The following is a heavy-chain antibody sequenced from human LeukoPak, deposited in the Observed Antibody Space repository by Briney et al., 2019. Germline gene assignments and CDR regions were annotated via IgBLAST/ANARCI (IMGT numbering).Heavy chain of an antibody. CDR1: GFTFSNSV. J-gene: IGHJ4*02. D-gene: IGHD4-11*01. Sequence: GGSLRLSCAASGFTFSNSVMHWVRQAPGKGLQWVAVISYDGNTIHYADSVKGRFIISRDTSKNTLYLQMNSLRAEDTAVYYCARSGGLQKFDYWGQGTLVTVSS. V-gene: IGHV3-30-3*01. CDR3: ARSGGLQKFDY. CDR2: ISYDGNTI.